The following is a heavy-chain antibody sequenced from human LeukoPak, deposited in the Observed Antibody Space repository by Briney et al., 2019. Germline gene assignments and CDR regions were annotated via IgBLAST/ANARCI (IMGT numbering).Heavy chain of an antibody. CDR3: ARVPIAAAGTSGDY. V-gene: IGHV3-30*04. Sequence: GGSLRLSCAASGFTFSSYAMHWVRQAPGKGLEWVAVISYDGSNKYYADSVKGRFTISRDNAKNSLYLQMNSLRAEDTAVYYCARVPIAAAGTSGDYWGQGTLVTVSS. J-gene: IGHJ4*02. CDR1: GFTFSSYA. D-gene: IGHD6-13*01. CDR2: ISYDGSNK.